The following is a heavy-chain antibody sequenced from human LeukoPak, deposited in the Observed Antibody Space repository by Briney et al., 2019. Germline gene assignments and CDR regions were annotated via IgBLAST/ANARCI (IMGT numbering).Heavy chain of an antibody. J-gene: IGHJ6*02. V-gene: IGHV1-2*02. CDR2: INPNSGGT. CDR3: ARVTMVRGEDYYGMDV. CDR1: GYTFTGYY. Sequence: VASVKVSCKASGYTFTGYYMHWVRQAPGQGLEWMGWINPNSGGTNYAQKFQGRVTMTRDTSISTAYMELSRLRSDDTAVYYCARVTMVRGEDYYGMDVWGQGTTVTVSS. D-gene: IGHD3-10*01.